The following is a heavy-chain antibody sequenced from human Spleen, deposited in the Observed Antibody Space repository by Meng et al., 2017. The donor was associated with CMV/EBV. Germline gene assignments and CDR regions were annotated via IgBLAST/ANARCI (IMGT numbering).Heavy chain of an antibody. V-gene: IGHV4-34*01. D-gene: IGHD6-19*01. J-gene: IGHJ4*02. CDR2: INHSGST. CDR1: GGSFSGYY. CDR3: ARGQYEQWLVRYYFDY. Sequence: GSLRLSCAVYGGSFSGYYWSWIRQPPGKGLEWIGEINHSGSTNYNPSLKSRATISVDTSKNQFSLKLSSVTAADTAVYYCARGQYEQWLVRYYFDYWGQGTLVTVSS.